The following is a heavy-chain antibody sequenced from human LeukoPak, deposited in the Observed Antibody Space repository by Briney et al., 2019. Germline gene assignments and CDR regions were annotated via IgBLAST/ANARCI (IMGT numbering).Heavy chain of an antibody. V-gene: IGHV4-34*01. CDR3: ARGVIYSSGWYWSGRDWFDP. CDR1: GGSFSGYY. D-gene: IGHD6-19*01. CDR2: INHSGST. J-gene: IGHJ5*02. Sequence: SETLSLTCAVYGGSFSGYYWSWIRQPPGKGLEWSGEINHSGSTNYNPSLKSRVTISVDTSKNQFSLKLSSATAADTAVYYCARGVIYSSGWYWSGRDWFDPWGPGTLVTVSS.